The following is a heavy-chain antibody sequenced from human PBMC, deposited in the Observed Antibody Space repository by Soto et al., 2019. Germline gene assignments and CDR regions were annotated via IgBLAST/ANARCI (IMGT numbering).Heavy chain of an antibody. CDR3: ARARRTGYVSLGMDV. V-gene: IGHV1-18*01. Sequence: QVQVVQSGAEVKNPGASVKVSCKTSGYTFSDYCISWVRQAPAQGLEWRGWISPDKGNTKYAKKFQDRVIMFTDTSTSIADMELRSLISDVKAVYYCARARRTGYVSLGMDVWGQGTTVTVSS. CDR1: GYTFSDYC. D-gene: IGHD3-9*01. J-gene: IGHJ6*02. CDR2: ISPDKGNT.